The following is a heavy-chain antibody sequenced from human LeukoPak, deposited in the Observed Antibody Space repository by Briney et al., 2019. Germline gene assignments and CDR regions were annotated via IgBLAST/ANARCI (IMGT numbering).Heavy chain of an antibody. Sequence: GGSLRLSCAASGFTVSSNYMSWVRQAPGKGLEWVPVIYSGGSTHYADSVKGRFTISRDNSKNTLYLQMNSLRAEDTAVYYCARANIAAAGLFDYWGQGTLVTVSS. CDR2: IYSGGST. CDR1: GFTVSSNY. D-gene: IGHD6-13*01. J-gene: IGHJ4*02. V-gene: IGHV3-66*01. CDR3: ARANIAAAGLFDY.